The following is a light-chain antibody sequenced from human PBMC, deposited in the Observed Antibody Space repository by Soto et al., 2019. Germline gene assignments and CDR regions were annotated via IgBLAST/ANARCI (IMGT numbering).Light chain of an antibody. V-gene: IGKV3-15*01. Sequence: ERVITQSPDTVSVSPGEGAERSCRATQSVGSRVAWYQHKPGQTPRLFIYDTSTRATGVPTRFSGSRSGADCTLTINSLQSADFEVDDCQPYNNWPLTFGGGTKVDIK. CDR2: DTS. CDR3: QPYNNWPLT. CDR1: QSVGSR. J-gene: IGKJ4*01.